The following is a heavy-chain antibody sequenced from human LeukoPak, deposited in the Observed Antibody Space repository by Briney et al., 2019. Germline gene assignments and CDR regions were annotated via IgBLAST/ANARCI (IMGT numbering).Heavy chain of an antibody. CDR1: GFSFNNYA. Sequence: PGGSLRLSCEASGFSFNNYAMTWVRQAPGGGLEWVSGITGSGGITYYSVKGRFTISRDNSKNTLFLQMSNLRAEDTAVYYCAKAGEYCPDGSCYSENYYFDYWGQGTLVTVSS. CDR2: ITGSGGIT. D-gene: IGHD2-15*01. CDR3: AKAGEYCPDGSCYSENYYFDY. V-gene: IGHV3-23*01. J-gene: IGHJ4*02.